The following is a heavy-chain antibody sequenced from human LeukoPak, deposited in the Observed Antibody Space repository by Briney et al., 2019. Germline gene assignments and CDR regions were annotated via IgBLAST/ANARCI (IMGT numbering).Heavy chain of an antibody. Sequence: PGRSLRLSCAASGFTFSSYAMHWVRQAPGKGLEWVAVISYDGSNKYYADSVKGRFTVSRDNSVDTLYLQMNSLRPDDTAVYYCGRDYTPMDPFVDYWGQGTLVTVSS. CDR3: GRDYTPMDPFVDY. CDR2: ISYDGSNK. J-gene: IGHJ4*02. CDR1: GFTFSSYA. D-gene: IGHD2-2*03. V-gene: IGHV3-30*04.